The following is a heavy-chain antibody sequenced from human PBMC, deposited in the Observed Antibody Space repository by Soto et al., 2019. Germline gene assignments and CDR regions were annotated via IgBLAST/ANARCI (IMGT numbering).Heavy chain of an antibody. CDR2: IIPLFGTP. Sequence: QVQLVQSGAEVKKPGSSVKVSCKASGGIFSTYAISWLRQAPGQGLEWMGGIIPLFGTPNYAQRFQGSLTITPDESTSTASMELSRLRSEDTAVYYCARDRDDYGSGNYYNRIDFWGPGTLVTVSS. CDR1: GGIFSTYA. D-gene: IGHD3-10*01. J-gene: IGHJ4*02. CDR3: ARDRDDYGSGNYYNRIDF. V-gene: IGHV1-69*01.